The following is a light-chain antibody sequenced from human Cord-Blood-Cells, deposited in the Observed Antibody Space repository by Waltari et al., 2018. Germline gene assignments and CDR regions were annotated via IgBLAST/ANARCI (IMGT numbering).Light chain of an antibody. CDR2: EGS. J-gene: IGLJ2*01. Sequence: QSSLTQPASVSGPPVQSITISCTGTSSDVGSYNLVSWYQQHPGKAPKLMIYEGSKRPSGVSNRFSGSKSGNTASLTISGLQAEDEADYYCCSYAGSSTLVFGGGTKLTVL. V-gene: IGLV2-23*01. CDR1: SSDVGSYNL. CDR3: CSYAGSSTLV.